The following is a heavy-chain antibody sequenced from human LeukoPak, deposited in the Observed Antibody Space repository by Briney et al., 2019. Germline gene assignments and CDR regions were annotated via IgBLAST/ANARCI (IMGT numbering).Heavy chain of an antibody. D-gene: IGHD6-13*01. CDR3: ALDSSGWSDDSFDL. V-gene: IGHV4-59*01. J-gene: IGHJ3*01. CDR2: IYYSGST. CDR1: GPSISFYY. Sequence: PSETLSLTCTVSGPSISFYYWGWIRQPPGKGLEWLGYIYYSGSTKYNPSLKSRVTMSIDTSKNQFSLNLKSVTAADTAVYYCALDSSGWSDDSFDLWGHGTMVTVSS.